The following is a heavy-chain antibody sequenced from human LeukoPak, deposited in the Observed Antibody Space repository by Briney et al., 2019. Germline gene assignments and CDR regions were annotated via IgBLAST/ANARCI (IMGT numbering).Heavy chain of an antibody. CDR1: GGSISSSN. V-gene: IGHV3-48*03. J-gene: IGHJ4*02. D-gene: IGHD4-11*01. Sequence: LSLTCAVSGGSISSSNWWSWVRQPPGKGLEWVSYIGRSGSNIDYTDSVEGRFTISRDNAKNSLYLQMNSLRAEDTAVYYCARDGSNFDPFDYWGQGTLVTVSS. CDR3: ARDGSNFDPFDY. CDR2: IGRSGSNI.